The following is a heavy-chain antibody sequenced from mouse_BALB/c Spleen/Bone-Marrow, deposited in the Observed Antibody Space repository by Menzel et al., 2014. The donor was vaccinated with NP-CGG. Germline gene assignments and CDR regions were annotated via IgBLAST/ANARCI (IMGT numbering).Heavy chain of an antibody. CDR3: TRGYGNYALYYYAMDF. J-gene: IGHJ4*01. Sequence: VQLQQSGAELVKPGASVKLSCTASGFNIKDTYMHWVKQRPEQGLEWIGRIDPANGNTKYDPKFQGKATITADTSSNTAYLQLSSLTSEDTAVYYCTRGYGNYALYYYAMDFWGQGTSATVSS. D-gene: IGHD2-10*02. CDR2: IDPANGNT. V-gene: IGHV14-3*02. CDR1: GFNIKDTY.